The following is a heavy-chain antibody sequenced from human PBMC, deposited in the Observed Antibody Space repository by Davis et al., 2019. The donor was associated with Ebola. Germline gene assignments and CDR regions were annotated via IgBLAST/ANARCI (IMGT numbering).Heavy chain of an antibody. CDR1: GYRFTNYW. CDR2: IYPGDSDT. D-gene: IGHD3-22*01. Sequence: KVSCKGSGYRFTNYWIAWVRQMPGKGLEWMGIIYPGDSDTRYSPSFEGQVTISVDRSISTAYLQWSSLKASDTAMYYCAKQESLYGSSDYWGQGTLVTVSS. CDR3: AKQESLYGSSDY. V-gene: IGHV5-51*01. J-gene: IGHJ4*02.